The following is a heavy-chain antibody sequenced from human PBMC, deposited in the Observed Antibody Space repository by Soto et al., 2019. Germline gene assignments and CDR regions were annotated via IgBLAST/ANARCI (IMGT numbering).Heavy chain of an antibody. CDR2: IWYDGSNK. V-gene: IGHV3-30*02. CDR1: GFIFSNYG. J-gene: IGHJ4*02. D-gene: IGHD4-17*01. Sequence: GGSLRLSCAASGFIFSNYGIHWVRQAPGKGLEWVALIWYDGSNKYYADSVKGRFTIPRDNSKNTLYLQMNSLRAEDTAVYYCAKDYGDYLSGYFDYWGQGTLVTVSS. CDR3: AKDYGDYLSGYFDY.